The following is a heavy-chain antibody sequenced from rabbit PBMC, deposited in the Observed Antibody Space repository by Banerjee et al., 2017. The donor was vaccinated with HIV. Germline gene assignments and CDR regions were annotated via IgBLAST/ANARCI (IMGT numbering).Heavy chain of an antibody. CDR3: ARNYVNAFDP. D-gene: IGHD1-1*01. CDR2: IDTNDGDT. CDR1: GFSFSSNW. J-gene: IGHJ2*01. Sequence: LEESGGGLVKPGGTLTLTCTVSGFSFSSNWICWVRQAPGKGLEWIACIDTNDGDTDYANWPKGRFTISKTSSTTVTLQMTILTAADTATYFCARNYVNAFDPWGPGTLVTVS. V-gene: IGHV1S45*01.